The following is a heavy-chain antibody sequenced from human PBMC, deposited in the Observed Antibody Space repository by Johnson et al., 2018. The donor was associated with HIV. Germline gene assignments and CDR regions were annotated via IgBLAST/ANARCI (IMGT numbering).Heavy chain of an antibody. D-gene: IGHD3-16*01. CDR3: AREGDGGAFDI. CDR1: GLSFSNFG. J-gene: IGHJ3*02. Sequence: QVQLVESGGGVVQPGKSLTLSCVGSGLSFSNFGIHWVRQAPGKGPEWVAVISFDGNLKKYADSVKGRFTISRDNSKNTLYLQMNSLRAEDTAVYYCAREGDGGAFDIWGQGTMVTVSS. CDR2: ISFDGNLK. V-gene: IGHV3-33*08.